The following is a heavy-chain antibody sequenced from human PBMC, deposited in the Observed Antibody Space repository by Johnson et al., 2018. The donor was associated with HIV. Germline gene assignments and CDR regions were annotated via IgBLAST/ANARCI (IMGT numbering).Heavy chain of an antibody. J-gene: IGHJ3*02. D-gene: IGHD6-13*01. Sequence: QVQLVESGGGVVQPGRSLRLSCAASGFTFSSYAMHWVRQAPGKGLDWVEVISYDGSNKYYADSVKGRFTISRDNSKTTLYLQMNSLRAEDTAVYYCAKDIEGSSWWTPHDPDDAFDIWGQGTMVTVSS. CDR3: AKDIEGSSWWTPHDPDDAFDI. V-gene: IGHV3-30-3*01. CDR1: GFTFSSYA. CDR2: ISYDGSNK.